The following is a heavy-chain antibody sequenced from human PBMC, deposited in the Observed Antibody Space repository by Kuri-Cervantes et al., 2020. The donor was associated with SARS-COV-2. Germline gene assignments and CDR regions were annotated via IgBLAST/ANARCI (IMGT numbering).Heavy chain of an antibody. D-gene: IGHD3-10*01. CDR1: GFTFSSYS. V-gene: IGHV3-21*01. Sequence: GESLKISCAASGFTFSSYSMNWVRQAPGKGLEWVSSISSSSSYIYYADSVKGRFTISRDNAKNSLYLQMNSLRAEDTAVYYCVIIESSSDYYYYYGMDVWGQGTTVTVSS. CDR3: VIIESSSDYYYYYGMDV. J-gene: IGHJ6*02. CDR2: ISSSSSYI.